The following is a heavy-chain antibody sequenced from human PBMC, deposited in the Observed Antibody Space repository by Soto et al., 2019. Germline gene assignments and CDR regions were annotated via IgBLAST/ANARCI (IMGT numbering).Heavy chain of an antibody. CDR1: GFTSSSYW. J-gene: IGHJ4*02. D-gene: IGHD3-16*02. CDR2: INSDGSST. V-gene: IGHV3-74*01. CDR3: ARVSTPTYYDYIWGSYRNYYFDY. Sequence: GGSLRLSCAASGFTSSSYWMHWLRQAPGKGLVWVSRINSDGSSTSYADSVKGRFTISRDNAKNTLYLQMNSLRAEDTAVYYCARVSTPTYYDYIWGSYRNYYFDYWGQGT.